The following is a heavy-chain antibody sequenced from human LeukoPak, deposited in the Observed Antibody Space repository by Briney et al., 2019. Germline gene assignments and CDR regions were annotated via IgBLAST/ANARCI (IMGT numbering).Heavy chain of an antibody. CDR2: ISSSSSYI. Sequence: PGGSLRISCAASGFTLSSNSMNWVRQAPGKGLEWVSSISSSSSYIYYADSVKGRFTISRDNAKNSLYLQMNSLRAEDTAVYYCARGNYGDYYFDYWGQGTLVTASS. CDR1: GFTLSSNS. CDR3: ARGNYGDYYFDY. V-gene: IGHV3-21*01. D-gene: IGHD4-17*01. J-gene: IGHJ4*02.